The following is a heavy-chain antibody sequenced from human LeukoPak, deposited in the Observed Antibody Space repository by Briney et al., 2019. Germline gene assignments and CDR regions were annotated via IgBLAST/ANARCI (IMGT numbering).Heavy chain of an antibody. CDR2: IYYSGST. CDR3: ARTQYKMKSVDY. J-gene: IGHJ4*02. D-gene: IGHD1-1*01. V-gene: IGHV4-39*01. Sequence: SETLSLTCTVSGGSISSSSYYWGWIRQPPGKGLEWIGSIYYSGSTYYNPSLKSRVTISVDTSKNQFSLKLSSVTAADTAVYYCARTQYKMKSVDYWGQGTLVTVSS. CDR1: GGSISSSSYY.